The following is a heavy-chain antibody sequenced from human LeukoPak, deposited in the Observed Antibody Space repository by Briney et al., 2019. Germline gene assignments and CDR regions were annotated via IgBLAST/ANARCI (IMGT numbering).Heavy chain of an antibody. V-gene: IGHV3-74*01. Sequence: GGSLRLSCAASGFTFSSYWMNWVRQAPGKGLVWVSRIASDGSSTTYADSVKGRFTISRDNAKNTLYLQMNSLRAEDTAVYYCVRDLGGRSGHWGQGTLVTVPS. CDR3: VRDLGGRSGH. CDR2: IASDGSST. CDR1: GFTFSSYW. J-gene: IGHJ4*02. D-gene: IGHD1-26*01.